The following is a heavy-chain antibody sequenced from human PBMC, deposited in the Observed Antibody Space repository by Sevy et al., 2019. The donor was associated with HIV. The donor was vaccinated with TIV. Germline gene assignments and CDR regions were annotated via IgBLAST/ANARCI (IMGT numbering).Heavy chain of an antibody. D-gene: IGHD6-19*01. CDR2: ISSSSSTI. Sequence: GGSLRLSCAASGFTFSSYSMNWVRQAPGKGLERVSYISSSSSTIYYADSVKGRFTISRDNAKNSLYLQMNSLRDEDTAVYYCARDLTLGSYYYYGMDVWGQGTTVTVSS. J-gene: IGHJ6*02. V-gene: IGHV3-48*02. CDR3: ARDLTLGSYYYYGMDV. CDR1: GFTFSSYS.